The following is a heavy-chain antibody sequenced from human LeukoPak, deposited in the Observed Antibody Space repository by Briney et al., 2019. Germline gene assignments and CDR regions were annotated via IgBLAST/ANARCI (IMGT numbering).Heavy chain of an antibody. CDR1: GYTFSSYA. Sequence: GVSLTLSCTASGYTFSSYAMSWVRHAPGEGLEWVSGISGSGFTTYYADSVKGRFTISRGNSKNTLYVQMNSLRAEDTAVYYCAKSSNHYRPFDDWGQGTLVTVSS. D-gene: IGHD3-16*02. V-gene: IGHV3-23*01. J-gene: IGHJ4*02. CDR2: ISGSGFTT. CDR3: AKSSNHYRPFDD.